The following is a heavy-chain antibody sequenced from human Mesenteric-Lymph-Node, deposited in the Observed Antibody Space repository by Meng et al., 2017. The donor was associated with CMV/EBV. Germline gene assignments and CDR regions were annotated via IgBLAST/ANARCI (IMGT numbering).Heavy chain of an antibody. D-gene: IGHD5-12*01. J-gene: IGHJ4*02. Sequence: KVHCKASGSTFTSYAMHWVRQAPGQGLEWMGWINTNTGNPTYAQGFTGRFVFSLDTSVSTAYLQISSLKAEDTAVYYCAREGYGYYLDYWGQGTLVTVS. CDR2: INTNTGNP. CDR3: AREGYGYYLDY. V-gene: IGHV7-4-1*02. CDR1: GSTFTSYA.